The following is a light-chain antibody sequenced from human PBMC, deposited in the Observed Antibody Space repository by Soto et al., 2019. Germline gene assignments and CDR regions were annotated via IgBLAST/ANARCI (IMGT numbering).Light chain of an antibody. CDR3: QQYNNWPPDRT. Sequence: EIVMTQSPATLSVSPGERATLSCRASQSVGSNLAWYQQKPGQAPRLLIYGASTRATGIPATFSGSGSGTEFTLTISSLQSEDSAIYICQQYNNWPPDRTFGQGTKVEIK. V-gene: IGKV3-15*01. CDR2: GAS. J-gene: IGKJ1*01. CDR1: QSVGSN.